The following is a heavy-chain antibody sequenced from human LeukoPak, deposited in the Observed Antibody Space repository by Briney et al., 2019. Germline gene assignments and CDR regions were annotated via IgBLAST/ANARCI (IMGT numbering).Heavy chain of an antibody. V-gene: IGHV4-34*01. CDR3: AREGPSGLHHPRKYNWFDP. CDR1: GGSFSGYY. Sequence: SETLSLTCAVYGGSFSGYYWSWIRQPPGKGLEWIGEINHSGSTNYNPSLKSRVTISVDTSKNQFSLKLSSVTAADTAVYYCAREGPSGLHHPRKYNWFDPWGQGTLVTVSS. J-gene: IGHJ5*02. CDR2: INHSGST.